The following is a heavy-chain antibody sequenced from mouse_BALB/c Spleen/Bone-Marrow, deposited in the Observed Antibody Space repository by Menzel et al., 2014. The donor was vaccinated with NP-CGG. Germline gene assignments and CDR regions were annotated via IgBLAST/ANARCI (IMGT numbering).Heavy chain of an antibody. D-gene: IGHD1-1*01. V-gene: IGHV5-17*02. CDR2: ISSGSSTI. CDR1: GFTFSSFG. Sequence: EVNVVESGGGLVQPGGSRKLSCAASGFTFSSFGMHWVRQAPEKGLEWVAYISSGSSTIYYADTVMGRFTISRDNPKNPLFLQMTSLRSEDTAMYYCARSGSSSDYFDYWGQGTTLTVSS. CDR3: ARSGSSSDYFDY. J-gene: IGHJ2*01.